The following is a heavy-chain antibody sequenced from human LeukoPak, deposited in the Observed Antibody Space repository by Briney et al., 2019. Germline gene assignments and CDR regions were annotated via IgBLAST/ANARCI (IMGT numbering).Heavy chain of an antibody. V-gene: IGHV3-21*01. J-gene: IGHJ6*03. D-gene: IGHD2-2*01. CDR2: FSSSGSYI. CDR1: GFTFSSYS. CDR3: ARGGYCSSTSCPQAPYYYYYMDV. Sequence: GGSLRLSCEASGFTFSSYSMNWVRQAPGKGLEWVSFFSSSGSYIYYADSVKGRFTISRDIAKNSLYLQMNSLRAEDTAVYYCARGGYCSSTSCPQAPYYYYYMDVWGKGTTVTVSS.